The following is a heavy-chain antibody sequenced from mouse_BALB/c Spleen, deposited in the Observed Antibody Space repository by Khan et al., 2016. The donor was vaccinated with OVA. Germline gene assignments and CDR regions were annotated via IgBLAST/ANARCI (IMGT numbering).Heavy chain of an antibody. J-gene: IGHJ4*01. CDR2: ISYSGST. D-gene: IGHD2-3*01. CDR1: GYSITSDYA. Sequence: EVQLQESGPGLVKPSQSLSLTCTVTGYSITSDYAWNWIRQFPGNQLEWMGYISYSGSTNYNPALKSRISITRDTSKNQFFLQLNSVTTEDTATXYCARDGSRYNYAMDYWGQGTSVTVSS. V-gene: IGHV3-2*02. CDR3: ARDGSRYNYAMDY.